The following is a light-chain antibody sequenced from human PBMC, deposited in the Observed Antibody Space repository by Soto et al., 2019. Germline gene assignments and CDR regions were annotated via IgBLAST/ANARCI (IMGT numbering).Light chain of an antibody. CDR1: STDVGGYNY. CDR2: EVS. CDR3: SSYTYSRGRV. J-gene: IGLJ3*02. Sequence: QSALTQPPSASGSPGQSVTISCTGTSTDVGGYNYVSWYQQHPGKAPQLMIYEVSKRPSGVPDRFSGSKSGNTASLTVSGLQAEDEADYYCSSYTYSRGRVFGGGTKLTVL. V-gene: IGLV2-8*01.